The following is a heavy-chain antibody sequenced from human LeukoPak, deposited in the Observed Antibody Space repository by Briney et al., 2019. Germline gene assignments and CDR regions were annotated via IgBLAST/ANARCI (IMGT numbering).Heavy chain of an antibody. CDR3: AKELLYGSGISMDY. J-gene: IGHJ4*02. CDR1: GFTFSSYA. Sequence: GGSLRLSCAASGFTFSSYAMSWVRQAPGKGLEWVSAISGSGGSTYYADSVKGRITISRDNSKNTLYLQMNSLRAEDTAVYYCAKELLYGSGISMDYWGQGTLVTVSS. D-gene: IGHD3-10*01. V-gene: IGHV3-23*01. CDR2: ISGSGGST.